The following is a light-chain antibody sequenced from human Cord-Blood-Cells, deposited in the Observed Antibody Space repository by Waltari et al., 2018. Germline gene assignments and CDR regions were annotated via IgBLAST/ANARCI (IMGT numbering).Light chain of an antibody. CDR1: SSNIGSNY. Sequence: QSVLTQPPSASGTPGQRVTISCSGRSSNIGSNYVYWYQQLPGTAPKLLIYRNNQRPSGVPDRFSGSKSGTSASLAISGLRSEDEADYYCAAWDDSLSGRVFGGGTKLIVL. J-gene: IGLJ3*02. CDR2: RNN. CDR3: AAWDDSLSGRV. V-gene: IGLV1-47*01.